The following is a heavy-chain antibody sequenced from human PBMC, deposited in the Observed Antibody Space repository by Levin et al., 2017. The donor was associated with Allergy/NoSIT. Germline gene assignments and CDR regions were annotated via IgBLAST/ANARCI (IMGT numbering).Heavy chain of an antibody. V-gene: IGHV5-51*01. CDR2: IYPGDSDT. CDR1: GSTFSTYW. Sequence: GESLKISCKGSGSTFSTYWIGWVRQMPGKGLEWMGSIYPGDSDTRYSPSFQGQVTISADKSISTAYLQWSGLKTSDTAIYYCARLRPWYCENWGRGTVVTVSS. J-gene: IGHJ2*01. CDR3: ARLRPWYCEN.